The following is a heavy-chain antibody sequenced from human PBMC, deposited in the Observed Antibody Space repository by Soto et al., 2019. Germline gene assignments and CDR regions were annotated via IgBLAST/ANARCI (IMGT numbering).Heavy chain of an antibody. V-gene: IGHV3-30-3*01. Sequence: GGTLRLSCAASGFTFNCYAMHWVRQAPGKGLAWLTIISYDGSTTYYADSVKGRFTVSRDTSKNTRYLQMNSLRPEDTAVYYCARGSYYTFLSGSKPTPLDVWGQGTTVTVSS. CDR3: ARGSYYTFLSGSKPTPLDV. D-gene: IGHD3-3*01. CDR1: GFTFNCYA. CDR2: ISYDGSTT. J-gene: IGHJ6*02.